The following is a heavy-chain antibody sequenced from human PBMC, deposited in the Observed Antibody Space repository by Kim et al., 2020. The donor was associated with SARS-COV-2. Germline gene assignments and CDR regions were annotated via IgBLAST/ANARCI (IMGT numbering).Heavy chain of an antibody. CDR1: GYTLTELS. V-gene: IGHV1-24*01. D-gene: IGHD2-21*02. J-gene: IGHJ4*02. CDR2: FDPEDGET. Sequence: ASVKVSCKVSGYTLTELSMHWVRQAPGKGLEWMGGFDPEDGETIYAQKFQGRVTMTEDTSTDTAYMELSSLRSEDTAVYYCATEFAYCGGDCYSFYYWGQGTLVTVSS. CDR3: ATEFAYCGGDCYSFYY.